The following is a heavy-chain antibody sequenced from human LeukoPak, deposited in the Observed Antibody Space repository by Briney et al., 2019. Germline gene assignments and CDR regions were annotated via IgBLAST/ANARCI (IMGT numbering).Heavy chain of an antibody. CDR2: IYYSGST. Sequence: SETLSLTCTVSGGSVSSGSYYWSWIRQPPGKGLEWIGYIYYSGSTTYNPSLKSRVTISVDTSKNQFSLKLSSVTAADTAVYYCARDSTTVTSYYYFDYWGQGTLVTVSS. J-gene: IGHJ4*02. V-gene: IGHV4-61*01. D-gene: IGHD4-17*01. CDR3: ARDSTTVTSYYYFDY. CDR1: GGSVSSGSYY.